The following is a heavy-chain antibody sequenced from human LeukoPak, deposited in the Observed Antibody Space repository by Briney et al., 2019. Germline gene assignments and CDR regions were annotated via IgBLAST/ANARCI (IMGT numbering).Heavy chain of an antibody. Sequence: PSETLSLTCTVSGGSISSYYWSWIRQPPGKGLEWIGYIYYSGSTNYNPSLKSRVTISVDTSKNQFSLKLSSVTAADTAVYYCARVIGRGYSYGYVVDYWGQGTLVTVSS. D-gene: IGHD5-18*01. J-gene: IGHJ4*02. CDR2: IYYSGST. V-gene: IGHV4-59*01. CDR3: ARVIGRGYSYGYVVDY. CDR1: GGSISSYY.